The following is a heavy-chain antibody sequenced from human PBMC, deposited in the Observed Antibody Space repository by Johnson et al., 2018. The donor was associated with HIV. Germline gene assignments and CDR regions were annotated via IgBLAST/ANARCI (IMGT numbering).Heavy chain of an antibody. CDR2: ISFDGSNE. CDR3: ARGLIDYGDSQAFDI. V-gene: IGHV3-30-3*01. Sequence: VQLVESGGGLVQPGGSLRLSCAASGFTFSNYAMHWVRQVPGKGLEWVAIISFDGSNEYYTDSVKGRFTISRDNSKNTLYLQMNSLRAEDTAVYYCARGLIDYGDSQAFDIWGQGTMVTVSS. J-gene: IGHJ3*02. D-gene: IGHD4-17*01. CDR1: GFTFSNYA.